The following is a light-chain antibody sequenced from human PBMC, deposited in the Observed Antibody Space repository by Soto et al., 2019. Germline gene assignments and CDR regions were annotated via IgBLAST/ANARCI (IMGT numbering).Light chain of an antibody. CDR3: QQYAATPWT. Sequence: DIVMTQSPDSLAVSLGERATINCKSSQSVLYSPNNENYLAWFQQKPGQPPKLLIYWASSREFGVPDRFSGSGSGSDFTLTLSSRQAEDVAVYFWQQYAATPWTFGQGTKVQIK. CDR1: QSVLYSPNNENY. J-gene: IGKJ1*01. CDR2: WAS. V-gene: IGKV4-1*01.